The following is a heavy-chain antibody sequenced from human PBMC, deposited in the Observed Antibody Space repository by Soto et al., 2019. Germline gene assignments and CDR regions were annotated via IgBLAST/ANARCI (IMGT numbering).Heavy chain of an antibody. V-gene: IGHV3-9*01. CDR2: ISWDSRSV. J-gene: IGHJ3*02. D-gene: IGHD6-6*01. Sequence: EVDLVESGGGLVQPGGSLRLSCAVSGFTFEDYAMHWVRQAPGKGLEWVSGISWDSRSVAYADSVKGRFTISRDNAENSLHLQMNSLRAEDTAVYYCAKDSIRRSFSRSSTRARDAFDIWGQGTMVTVSS. CDR1: GFTFEDYA. CDR3: AKDSIRRSFSRSSTRARDAFDI.